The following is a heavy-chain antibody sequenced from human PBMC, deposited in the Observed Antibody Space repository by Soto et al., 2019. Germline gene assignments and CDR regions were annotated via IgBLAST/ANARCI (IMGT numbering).Heavy chain of an antibody. V-gene: IGHV1-46*01. J-gene: IGHJ3*02. CDR1: GYTFTSYY. D-gene: IGHD2-15*01. Sequence: ASVKVSCKASGYTFTSYYMHWVRQAPGQGLEWMGIINPSGGSTSYAQKFQGRVTMTRDTSTSTVYMELSSLRSEDTAVYYCAVGYCSGGGYYTPHDAFDIWGQGTMVTVSS. CDR2: INPSGGST. CDR3: AVGYCSGGGYYTPHDAFDI.